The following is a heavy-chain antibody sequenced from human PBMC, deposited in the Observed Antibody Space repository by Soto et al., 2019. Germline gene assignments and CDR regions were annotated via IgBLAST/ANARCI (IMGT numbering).Heavy chain of an antibody. D-gene: IGHD6-13*01. CDR2: IRSKANSYAT. CDR1: GFTFSGSA. J-gene: IGHJ6*02. Sequence: EVQLVESGGGLVQPGGSLKLSCAASGFTFSGSAMHWVRQASGKGLEWVGRIRSKANSYATAYAASVKGRFTISRDDSKNTVYLQMNSLKTEDTAVYYCTTLRPGIAAAGTKDYYYYYGMDVWGQGTTVTVSS. CDR3: TTLRPGIAAAGTKDYYYYYGMDV. V-gene: IGHV3-73*01.